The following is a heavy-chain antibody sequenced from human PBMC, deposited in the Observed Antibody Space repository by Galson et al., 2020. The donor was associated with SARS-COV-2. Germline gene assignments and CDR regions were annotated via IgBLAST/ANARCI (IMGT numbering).Heavy chain of an antibody. D-gene: IGHD6-19*01. CDR3: AKGYRIAVAVDAFDI. CDR1: GFTFDDYA. CDR2: ISWNSGSI. V-gene: IGHV3-9*01. Sequence: GGSLRLSCAASGFTFDDYAMPWVRQAPGKGLEWVSGISWNSGSIGYADSVKGRFTISRDNAKNSLYLQMNSLRAEDTALYYCAKGYRIAVAVDAFDIWARWALVTVSS. J-gene: IGHJ3*02.